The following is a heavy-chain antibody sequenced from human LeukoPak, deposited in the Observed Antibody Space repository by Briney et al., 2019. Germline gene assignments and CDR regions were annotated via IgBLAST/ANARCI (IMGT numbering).Heavy chain of an antibody. CDR3: ARDFPPNYGDNYGKRYFDY. J-gene: IGHJ4*02. V-gene: IGHV1-2*02. CDR2: INPDSGGT. CDR1: GYTFTDYY. D-gene: IGHD4-23*01. Sequence: GSVKVSCKASGYTFTDYYMHWVRQAPGQGLEWMGWINPDSGGTNYAQKFQGRVTMTRDTSISTAYMELSRLTSDDTAVYYCARDFPPNYGDNYGKRYFDYWGQGTLVTVS.